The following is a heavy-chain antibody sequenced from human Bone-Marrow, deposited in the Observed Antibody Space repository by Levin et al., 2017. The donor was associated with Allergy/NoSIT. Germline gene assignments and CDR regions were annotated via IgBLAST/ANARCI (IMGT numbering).Heavy chain of an antibody. CDR2: IGPAGDT. CDR1: GFTFTTYD. CDR3: AKEGKAALDIFDM. V-gene: IGHV3-13*01. J-gene: IGHJ3*02. Sequence: GGSLRLSCAASGFTFTTYDMHWVRQVTGKGLEWVSAIGPAGDTYYSDSVKGRFTISRENAKNSLYLQMNSLTAGDTAVYYCAKEGKAALDIFDMWGQGTVVTVSS. D-gene: IGHD3-9*01.